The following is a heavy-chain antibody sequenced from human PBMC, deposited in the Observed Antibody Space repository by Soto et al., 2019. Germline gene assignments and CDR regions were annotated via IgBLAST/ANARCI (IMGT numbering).Heavy chain of an antibody. CDR2: ISYDGSNN. V-gene: IGHV3-30*18. D-gene: IGHD2-15*01. CDR1: GFSFRSHG. CDR3: AKDHRNGGSRVDY. Sequence: ESGGGVVQPGRSLRLTCAASGFSFRSHGMHWVRQAPGKGLEWVAFISYDGSNNYYAEAVKGRFTVSRDNSNDALYLQMSSLRPEDTAIYFCAKDHRNGGSRVDYWGQGTLVTVSS. J-gene: IGHJ4*02.